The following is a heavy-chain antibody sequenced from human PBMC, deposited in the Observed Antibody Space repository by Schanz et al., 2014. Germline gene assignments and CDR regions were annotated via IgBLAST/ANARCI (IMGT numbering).Heavy chain of an antibody. CDR2: IGYDGSIQ. CDR3: ARDPNTSAWLPYFDT. J-gene: IGHJ4*02. D-gene: IGHD6-19*01. V-gene: IGHV3-30*19. Sequence: QVQLVESGGGVVQPGRSLRLSCATSGLNFDYYGMNWVRQAPGKGLEWVANIGYDGSIQYGADSVKGRFTLSRDNSKNTVYLQMNSLRTDDTAMYYCARDPNTSAWLPYFDTWGQGTLVTVSS. CDR1: GLNFDYYG.